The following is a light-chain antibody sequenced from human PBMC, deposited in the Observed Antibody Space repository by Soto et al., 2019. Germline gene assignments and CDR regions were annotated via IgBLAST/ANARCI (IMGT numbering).Light chain of an antibody. CDR1: QSVSSSY. V-gene: IGKV3-20*01. Sequence: ESALTQSPGTLSLSPGERATLSCRARQSVSSSYLAWSQQKPAQAPRLLIYGATSRATGIPDRFSGSGSGTDFTLTISRLEPEDFAVYYCQKYGSSPYTFGQGTKVDIK. J-gene: IGKJ2*01. CDR3: QKYGSSPYT. CDR2: GAT.